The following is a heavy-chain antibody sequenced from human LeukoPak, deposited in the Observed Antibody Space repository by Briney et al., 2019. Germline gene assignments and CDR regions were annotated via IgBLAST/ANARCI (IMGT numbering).Heavy chain of an antibody. V-gene: IGHV4-39*07. CDR1: GGSISSSSYY. CDR3: ARGPSITMVRGGQWYYYMDV. CDR2: VYYSGST. J-gene: IGHJ6*03. D-gene: IGHD3-10*01. Sequence: SEALSLTCTVSGGSISSSSYYWGWIRQPPGKGLEWIGSVYYSGSTYYNPSLKSRVTISVDTSKSQFSLKLSSVTAADTAVYYCARGPSITMVRGGQWYYYMDVWGKGTTVTISS.